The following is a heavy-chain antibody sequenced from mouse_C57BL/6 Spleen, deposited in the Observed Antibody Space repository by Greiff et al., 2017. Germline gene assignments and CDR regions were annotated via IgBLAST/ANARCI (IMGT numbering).Heavy chain of an antibody. CDR1: GYSITSGYY. D-gene: IGHD2-4*01. V-gene: IGHV3-6*01. CDR2: ISYDGSN. Sequence: EVKVEESGPGLVKPSPSLSLTCSVTGYSITSGYYWNWIRQFPGNKLEWMGDISYDGSNNYNPSLKNRNSITRDTSKNQFFLKLNSVTTEDTATYYCARAGIYYDYDGYWYFDVWGTGTTVTVSS. CDR3: ARAGIYYDYDGYWYFDV. J-gene: IGHJ1*03.